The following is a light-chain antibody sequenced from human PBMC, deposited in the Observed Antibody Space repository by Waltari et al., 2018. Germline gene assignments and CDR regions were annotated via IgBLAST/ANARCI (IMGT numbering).Light chain of an antibody. CDR1: KSVSTY. J-gene: IGKJ4*01. V-gene: IGKV3-11*01. Sequence: EVVLTQSPATLSLSPGERATLSCMASKSVSTYLAWYQQSPGQAPRLLIYDASNRAAGIPARFSGSGSGTDFTLTISSLEPEDFAVYYCQQRSNWPPFTFGGGTKVEIK. CDR2: DAS. CDR3: QQRSNWPPFT.